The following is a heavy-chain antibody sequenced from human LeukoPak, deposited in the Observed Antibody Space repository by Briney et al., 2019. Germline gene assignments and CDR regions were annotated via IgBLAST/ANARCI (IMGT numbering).Heavy chain of an antibody. V-gene: IGHV1-69*04. D-gene: IGHD3-16*01. Sequence: SVKVSCKTSGYTFTRNGISWVRQAPGQGLEWMGRIIPILGIANYAQKFQGRVTITADKSTSTAYMELSSLRSEDTAVYYCARGPRGDYYGMDVWGQGTTVTVSS. CDR1: GYTFTRNG. CDR3: ARGPRGDYYGMDV. J-gene: IGHJ6*02. CDR2: IIPILGIA.